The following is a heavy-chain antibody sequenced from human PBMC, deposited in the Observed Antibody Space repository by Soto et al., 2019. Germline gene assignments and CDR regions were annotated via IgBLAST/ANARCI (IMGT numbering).Heavy chain of an antibody. CDR1: GGTFSSYV. Sequence: QVQLVQSGAEVKKPGSSVKVSCKASGGTFSSYVIGWVRQAPGQGLEWLGGIIPLFGKANYAQKFQGRVTITADESTSTGYMEVSSLRSDDTAVYYCARGGMATHRYHFGLWGRGTRVNVSS. V-gene: IGHV1-69*12. CDR2: IIPLFGKA. J-gene: IGHJ2*01. D-gene: IGHD2-2*01. CDR3: ARGGMATHRYHFGL.